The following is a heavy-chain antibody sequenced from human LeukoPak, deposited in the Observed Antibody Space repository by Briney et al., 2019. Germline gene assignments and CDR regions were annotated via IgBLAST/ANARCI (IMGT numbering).Heavy chain of an antibody. CDR1: GGSITSSNW. Sequence: PPETLCLTRAVSGGSITSSNWWRWVREPPGKGREWSGEIYHSGSTNYSPSLKSRVTISVDKSKNQFSLKLSSVTAADTAVYYCARAHSSPTQGAFDIWGQGTMVTVSS. CDR3: ARAHSSPTQGAFDI. D-gene: IGHD3-22*01. CDR2: IYHSGST. J-gene: IGHJ3*02. V-gene: IGHV4-4*03.